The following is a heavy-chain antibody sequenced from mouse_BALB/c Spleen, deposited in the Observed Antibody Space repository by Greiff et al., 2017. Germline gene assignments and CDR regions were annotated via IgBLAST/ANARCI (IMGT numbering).Heavy chain of an antibody. CDR3: ARGSSYYYGSYYFDY. CDR1: GFSLTSYG. J-gene: IGHJ2*01. CDR2: IWAGGST. D-gene: IGHD1-1*01. V-gene: IGHV2-9*02. Sequence: VQLVESGPGLVQPSQSLSITCTVSGFSLTSYGVHWVRQPPGKGLEWLGVIWAGGSTNYNSALMSRLSISKDNSKSQVFLKMNSLQTDDTAMYYCARGSSYYYGSYYFDYWGQGTTLTVSS.